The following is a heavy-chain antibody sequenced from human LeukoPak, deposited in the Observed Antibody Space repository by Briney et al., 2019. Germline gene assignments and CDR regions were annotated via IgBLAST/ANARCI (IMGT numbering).Heavy chain of an antibody. Sequence: PSETLPLTCTVSGDSIRSYFWSWIRQPPGKGLEWIGNIYSSGSTNYNPSLKSRVTISVDTSKSQFSLRLSSVTAADTAVYYCARHYRGYSYGQFDNWGQGTLVTVSS. CDR2: IYSSGST. CDR3: ARHYRGYSYGQFDN. J-gene: IGHJ4*02. D-gene: IGHD5-18*01. CDR1: GDSIRSYF. V-gene: IGHV4-59*08.